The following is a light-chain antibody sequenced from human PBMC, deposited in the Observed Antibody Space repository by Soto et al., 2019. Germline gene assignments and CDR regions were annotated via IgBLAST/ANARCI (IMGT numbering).Light chain of an antibody. J-gene: IGKJ5*01. CDR2: LGS. CDR3: MQALQTPIT. V-gene: IGKV2-28*01. Sequence: DAVMTQSPLSLPVTPGEPASISCRSSQSLLHSNGYNYLDWYLQKPGQSPQLLIYLGSNRSSGVPDRFSGNGSGTDFTLKISRVEAEDVGVYYCMQALQTPITFGQGGRLEIK. CDR1: QSLLHSNGYNY.